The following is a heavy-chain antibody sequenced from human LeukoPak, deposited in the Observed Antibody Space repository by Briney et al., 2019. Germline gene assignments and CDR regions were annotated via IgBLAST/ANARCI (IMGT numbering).Heavy chain of an antibody. Sequence: PGGSLRLSCAASGFTFSSHGMNWVRQAPGKGLEWVSGISPSGGITYYTDSVKGRFTISRDNSKNTLYLQMNTLRAEDTAVYYCAKALGPAMVRGVIDYWGQGILVTVSS. CDR2: ISPSGGIT. D-gene: IGHD3-10*01. CDR3: AKALGPAMVRGVIDY. CDR1: GFTFSSHG. J-gene: IGHJ4*02. V-gene: IGHV3-23*01.